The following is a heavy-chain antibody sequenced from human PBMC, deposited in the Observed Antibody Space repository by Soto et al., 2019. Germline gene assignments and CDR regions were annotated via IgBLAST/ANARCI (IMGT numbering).Heavy chain of an antibody. CDR1: GFTFSSYA. Sequence: EVQLLESGGGLVQPGGSLRLSCAASGFTFSSYAMSWVRQAPGKGLEWVSAISGSGGSTYYADSVKGRFTISRDNSKNTLYLQMNSLRAEDTAVYYCAKDQYKGAVPAANYYYFDYWGQGTLVTVSS. CDR2: ISGSGGST. J-gene: IGHJ4*02. V-gene: IGHV3-23*01. D-gene: IGHD2-2*01. CDR3: AKDQYKGAVPAANYYYFDY.